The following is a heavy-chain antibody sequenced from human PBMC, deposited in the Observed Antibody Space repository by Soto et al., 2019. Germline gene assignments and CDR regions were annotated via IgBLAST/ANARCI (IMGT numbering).Heavy chain of an antibody. CDR1: GFTFNTYA. D-gene: IGHD2-2*01. Sequence: QVRVVESGGGVVQPGRSLRLSCAASGFTFNTYAMHWVRQAPGKGLEWVAVISSDGNRKYYADSVKGRLTISRDNAKNTLYLQMNSLRPEDAAIYYCAKGQQRSSTSCYFYYYGVDVWGQGTTVAVSS. CDR3: AKGQQRSSTSCYFYYYGVDV. CDR2: ISSDGNRK. J-gene: IGHJ6*02. V-gene: IGHV3-30*18.